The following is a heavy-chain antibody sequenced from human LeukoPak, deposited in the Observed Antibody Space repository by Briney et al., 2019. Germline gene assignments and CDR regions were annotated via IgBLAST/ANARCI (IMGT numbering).Heavy chain of an antibody. CDR3: ATFGLVAALDL. V-gene: IGHV3-7*01. CDR2: INPAGSET. J-gene: IGHJ4*02. Sequence: TGGSLRLSCAPSGFSFSAYWMAWVRQAPGTGLEWVANINPAGSETFHVDPVKGRFSISRDHAKNLVYLQMNSLRAEDTAVYYCATFGLVAALDLWGQGTLVTVSS. CDR1: GFSFSAYW. D-gene: IGHD5-12*01.